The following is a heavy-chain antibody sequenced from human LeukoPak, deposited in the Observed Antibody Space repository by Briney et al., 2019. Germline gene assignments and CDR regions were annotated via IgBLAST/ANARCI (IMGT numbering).Heavy chain of an antibody. CDR1: GFTFGDYA. CDR3: ARDHYYSVDY. J-gene: IGHJ4*02. CDR2: IYSGGST. V-gene: IGHV3-66*01. D-gene: IGHD5/OR15-5a*01. Sequence: GGSLRLSCTASGFTFGDYAMSWVRQAPGKGLEWVSVIYSGGSTYYADSVKGRFTTSRDNSKNTLYLQMNTVRAEDTAVYSCARDHYYSVDYWGQGTLVTVSS.